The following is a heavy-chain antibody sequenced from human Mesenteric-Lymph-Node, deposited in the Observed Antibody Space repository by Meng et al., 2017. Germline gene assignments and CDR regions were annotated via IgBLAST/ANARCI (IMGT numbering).Heavy chain of an antibody. CDR3: ARDHAIAAAGHDY. Sequence: GGSLRLSCAASGFTVSSNEMSWVRQAPGKGLEWVSCVSSSGRTTYYADSVQGRFTISRDNTKNSLYLQMKSLTAEDTAVYYCARDHAIAAAGHDYWGQGTLVTVSS. D-gene: IGHD6-13*01. CDR2: VSSSGRTT. CDR1: GFTVSSNE. J-gene: IGHJ4*02. V-gene: IGHV3-48*03.